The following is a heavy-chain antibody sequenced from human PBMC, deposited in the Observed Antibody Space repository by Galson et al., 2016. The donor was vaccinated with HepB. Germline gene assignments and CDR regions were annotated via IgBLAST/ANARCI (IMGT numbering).Heavy chain of an antibody. Sequence: SLRLSCAASGFTFSSYAMSWVRQAPGKGLEWVSTISGGGGSTDYADSVKGRFTISRDNSKNTLYLQMNSLRAEDTAVYYCAKDRSPYYDIVTGYFPDNDAFDIWGQGTMVTVSS. D-gene: IGHD3-9*01. J-gene: IGHJ3*02. CDR3: AKDRSPYYDIVTGYFPDNDAFDI. CDR1: GFTFSSYA. CDR2: ISGGGGST. V-gene: IGHV3-23*01.